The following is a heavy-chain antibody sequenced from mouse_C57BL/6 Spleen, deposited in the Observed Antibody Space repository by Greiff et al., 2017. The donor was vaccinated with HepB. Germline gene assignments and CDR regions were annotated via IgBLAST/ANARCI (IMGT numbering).Heavy chain of an antibody. CDR3: TTGGSSYFDY. D-gene: IGHD1-1*01. V-gene: IGHV14-4*01. CDR2: IDPENGDT. Sequence: VQLKESGAELVRPGASVKLSCTASGFNIKDYYLHWVKQRPEQGLEWIGWIDPENGDTEYASKVQGKATITADTSSNTADLQRSSLTSEDTAVYYWTTGGSSYFDYWGQGTTLTVAS. CDR1: GFNIKDYY. J-gene: IGHJ2*01.